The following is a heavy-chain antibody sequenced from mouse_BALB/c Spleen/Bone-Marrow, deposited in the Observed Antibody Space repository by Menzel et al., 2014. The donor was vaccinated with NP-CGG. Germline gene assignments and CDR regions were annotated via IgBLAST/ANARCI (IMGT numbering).Heavy chain of an antibody. CDR2: IDPSDSYT. CDR3: TXXXXGY. CDR1: GYTFTSYW. Sequence: QVQLKQSEAELVKPGASVKMSCKASGYTFTSYWMHWVKQRPGQGLEWIGTIDPSDSYTSYNQKFKGKATLTVDTPSSTAYMQLSSLTSEDSAVXXXTXXXXGYWGQGTTLTVSS. J-gene: IGHJ2*01. V-gene: IGHV1S127*01.